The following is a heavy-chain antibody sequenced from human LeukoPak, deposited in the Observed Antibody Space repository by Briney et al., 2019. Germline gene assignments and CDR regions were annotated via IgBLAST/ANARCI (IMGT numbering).Heavy chain of an antibody. CDR2: ISSSSSYI. Sequence: GGSLRLSCAASGFTFSSYSMNWVRQAPGKGLEWVSSISSSSSYIYYADAVKGRFTTSRDNAKNSLYLQMNSLRAEDTAVYYCARDTTGTKRFDYWGQGTLVTVSS. CDR3: ARDTTGTKRFDY. D-gene: IGHD1-1*01. V-gene: IGHV3-21*04. J-gene: IGHJ4*02. CDR1: GFTFSSYS.